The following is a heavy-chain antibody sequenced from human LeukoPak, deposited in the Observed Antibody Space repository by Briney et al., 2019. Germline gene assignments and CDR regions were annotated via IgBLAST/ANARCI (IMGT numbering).Heavy chain of an antibody. CDR1: GGSISSGGYS. D-gene: IGHD2-2*01. V-gene: IGHV4-30-2*01. CDR2: IYHSGST. CDR3: ARHHYQLSALDY. J-gene: IGHJ4*02. Sequence: SETLSLTCAVSGGSISSGGYSWSWIRQPPGKGLEWIGYIYHSGSTYYNPSLKSRVTISVDRSKNQFSLKLSSVTAADTAVYYCARHHYQLSALDYWGQGTLVTVSS.